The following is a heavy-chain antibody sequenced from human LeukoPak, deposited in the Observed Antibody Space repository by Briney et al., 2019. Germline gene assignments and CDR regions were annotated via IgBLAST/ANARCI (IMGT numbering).Heavy chain of an antibody. D-gene: IGHD2-15*01. CDR1: GGSISSHY. Sequence: SETLSLTCTVSGGSISSHYWSWIRQPPGKGLEWVGYIYYSGSTNYNPSLKSRVTISVVTSKNQFSLKLSSVTAADTAVYYCARRRYCSGGSCGPHAFDIWGQGTMVTVSS. CDR3: ARRRYCSGGSCGPHAFDI. CDR2: IYYSGST. V-gene: IGHV4-59*11. J-gene: IGHJ3*02.